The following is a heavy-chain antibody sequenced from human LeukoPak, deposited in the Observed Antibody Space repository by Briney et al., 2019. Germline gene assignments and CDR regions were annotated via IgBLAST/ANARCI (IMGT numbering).Heavy chain of an antibody. V-gene: IGHV1-58*02. J-gene: IGHJ4*02. D-gene: IGHD1-26*01. CDR3: AAAGQWESLDFDY. CDR2: IVVGSGNT. Sequence: TSVKVSCKASGFTFTSSAMQWVRQARGQRLEWIGWIVVGSGNTNYAQEFQERVTITRDMSTSTAYMELSSLRSEDTAVYYCAAAGQWESLDFDYWGQGTLVTVSS. CDR1: GFTFTSSA.